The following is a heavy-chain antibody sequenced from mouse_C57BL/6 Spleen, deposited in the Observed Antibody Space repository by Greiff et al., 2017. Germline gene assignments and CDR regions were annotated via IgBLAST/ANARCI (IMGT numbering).Heavy chain of an antibody. CDR1: GYTFTSYG. Sequence: QVQLQQSGAELARPGASVKLSCKASGYTFTSYGISWVKQRTGQGLEWIGEIYPRSGNTYYNEKFKGKDTLTADKCSSTAYMELRSLKSEDSAVKFSARQGVITTVVALDYWGQGTTLTVSS. CDR3: ARQGVITTVVALDY. J-gene: IGHJ2*01. D-gene: IGHD1-1*01. V-gene: IGHV1-81*01. CDR2: IYPRSGNT.